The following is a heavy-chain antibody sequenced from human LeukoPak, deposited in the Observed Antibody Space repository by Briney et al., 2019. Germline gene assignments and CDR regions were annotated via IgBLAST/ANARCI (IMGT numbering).Heavy chain of an antibody. CDR3: ARDRWYPNTLIDY. J-gene: IGHJ4*02. D-gene: IGHD6-13*01. Sequence: ASVKVSCKASIYTFTSYYMHWVRQAPGQGFEWMGIVNPSGGSTNYAQKFQGRVTMTRDTSTSTVYMELSNLRSEDTAVYYCARDRWYPNTLIDYWGQGTLVTVSS. V-gene: IGHV1-46*01. CDR1: IYTFTSYY. CDR2: VNPSGGST.